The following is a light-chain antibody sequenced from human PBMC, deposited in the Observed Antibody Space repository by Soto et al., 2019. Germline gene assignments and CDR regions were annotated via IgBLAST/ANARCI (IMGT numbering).Light chain of an antibody. J-gene: IGKJ4*01. Sequence: EVVMTPSPATLSVSPGERATLSCRASQGISSDLAWYQQKPGQPPRLLIHTASSRATGIPARFSGSGSRTDFTLTISSLEPEDIAIYYCQERSRWPRATFGGGTKVDIK. CDR1: QGISSD. V-gene: IGKV3D-11*01. CDR3: QERSRWPRAT. CDR2: TAS.